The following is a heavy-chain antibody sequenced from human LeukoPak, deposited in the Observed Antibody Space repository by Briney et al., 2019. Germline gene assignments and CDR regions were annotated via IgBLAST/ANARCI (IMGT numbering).Heavy chain of an antibody. CDR3: AREQGSGSYLNWFDP. D-gene: IGHD3-10*01. J-gene: IGHJ5*02. CDR1: GYTFTSYG. Sequence: ASVKVSCKASGYTFTSYGISWVRQAPGQGLEWMGWISAYNGNTNYAQKLQGRVTMTTDTSTSTAYMELRSLRSDDTAVYYCAREQGSGSYLNWFDPWGQGTLSPSPQ. V-gene: IGHV1-18*04. CDR2: ISAYNGNT.